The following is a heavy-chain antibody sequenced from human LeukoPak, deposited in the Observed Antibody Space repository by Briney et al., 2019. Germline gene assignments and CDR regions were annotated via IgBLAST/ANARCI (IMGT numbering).Heavy chain of an antibody. D-gene: IGHD1-26*01. CDR1: GFTFDDYA. CDR2: ISWNGGTI. J-gene: IGHJ5*02. Sequence: PGGSLRLSCAASGFTFDDYAMHWVRQAPGKGLEWVSGISWNGGTIGYADSVKGRFTISRDNAKNSLYLQMNSLRADDMALYYCAKGNSGSYSQDWFDPWGQGTLVTVSA. CDR3: AKGNSGSYSQDWFDP. V-gene: IGHV3-9*03.